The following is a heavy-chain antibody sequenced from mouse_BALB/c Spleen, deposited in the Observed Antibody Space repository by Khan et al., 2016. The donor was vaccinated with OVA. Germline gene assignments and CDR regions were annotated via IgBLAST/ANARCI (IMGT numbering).Heavy chain of an antibody. CDR2: VSTGGHYT. CDR3: ARIAYFYDSEGFDY. J-gene: IGHJ3*01. CDR1: GFTFSTYG. Sequence: EVELVESGGDVVKPGGSLKLSCAASGFTFSTYGMSWVRQTPDKRLEWVATVSTGGHYTYYPDTVKGRFTISRDNAKDPLYLQMSSLKSEDTAMFYGARIAYFYDSEGFDYWGQGTLVTVSA. V-gene: IGHV5-6*01. D-gene: IGHD1-1*01.